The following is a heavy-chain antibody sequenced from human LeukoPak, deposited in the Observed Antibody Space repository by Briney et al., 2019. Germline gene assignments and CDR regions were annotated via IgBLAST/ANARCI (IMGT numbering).Heavy chain of an antibody. Sequence: GGSLKISCKGSGYSFTSYWIGWVRQMPGKGLEWMGIIYPGDSDTRYSPSFQGQVTISADKSISTAYLQWSSLKASDTAMYYCARRVNYGSGTSNAFDIWGQGTMVTVSS. CDR3: ARRVNYGSGTSNAFDI. V-gene: IGHV5-51*01. D-gene: IGHD3-10*01. CDR2: IYPGDSDT. CDR1: GYSFTSYW. J-gene: IGHJ3*02.